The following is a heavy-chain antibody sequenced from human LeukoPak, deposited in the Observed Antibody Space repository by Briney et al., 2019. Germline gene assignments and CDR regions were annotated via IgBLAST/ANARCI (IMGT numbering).Heavy chain of an antibody. CDR1: GGSFTSYY. J-gene: IGHJ4*02. D-gene: IGHD3-10*01. CDR3: ARLLVRGVLDY. CDR2: VYTSEST. V-gene: IGHV4-4*08. Sequence: PSETLSLTCTVSGGSFTSYYWTWLRQPPGEGREYIGYVYTSESTNYNPSLKSRVTISVDTSKNQFSLRLSSVTAADTGVYYCARLLVRGVLDYWGQGTLFTVSS.